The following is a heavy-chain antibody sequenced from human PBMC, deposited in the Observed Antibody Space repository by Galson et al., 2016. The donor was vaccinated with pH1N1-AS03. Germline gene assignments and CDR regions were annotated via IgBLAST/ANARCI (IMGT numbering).Heavy chain of an antibody. D-gene: IGHD2-2*01. V-gene: IGHV5-51*03. J-gene: IGHJ4*02. Sequence: QSGAEVKKPGESLKISCKGSGDSLNTYWIGWVRQMPGKGLEWMGIIYPGDSDTRYSPSFQGHVTISADASISTAYLQWSSLKASDTAIYYCARRGHCTGISCYDLDSWGQGTMVAVSS. CDR3: ARRGHCTGISCYDLDS. CDR2: IYPGDSDT. CDR1: GDSLNTYW.